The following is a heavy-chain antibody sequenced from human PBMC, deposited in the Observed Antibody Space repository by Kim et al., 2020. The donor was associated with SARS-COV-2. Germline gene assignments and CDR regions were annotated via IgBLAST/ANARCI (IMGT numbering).Heavy chain of an antibody. J-gene: IGHJ6*02. CDR3: AKSHLGWFGELLDHGMDV. V-gene: IGHV3-23*03. D-gene: IGHD3-10*01. CDR1: GFTFSSYA. Sequence: GGSLRLSCAASGFTFSSYAMSWVRQAPGKGLEWVSVIYSGGSSTYYADSVKGRFTISRDNSKNTLYLQMNSLRAEDTAVYYCAKSHLGWFGELLDHGMDVWGQGTTVTVSS. CDR2: IYSGGSST.